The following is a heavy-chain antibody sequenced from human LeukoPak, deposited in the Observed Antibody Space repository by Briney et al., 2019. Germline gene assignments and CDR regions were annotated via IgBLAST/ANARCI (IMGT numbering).Heavy chain of an antibody. V-gene: IGHV3-53*01. J-gene: IGHJ4*02. Sequence: PGGSLRLSCAVSGFTVSSNYMSWVRQAPGKGLEWVSVIYGGGDTHYADSVKGRFTISRDNSKNTVYLQMNSLTAEDTADYYCARDGDSGSYSTFDYWGQGTLVTVSS. CDR2: IYGGGDT. CDR1: GFTVSSNY. D-gene: IGHD1-26*01. CDR3: ARDGDSGSYSTFDY.